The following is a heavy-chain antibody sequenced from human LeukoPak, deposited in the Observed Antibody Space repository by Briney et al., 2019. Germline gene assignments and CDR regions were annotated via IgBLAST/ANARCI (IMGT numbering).Heavy chain of an antibody. D-gene: IGHD3-10*01. V-gene: IGHV5-51*01. CDR2: NYPADSDT. CDR1: GYIFTHYW. Sequence: GESLKISCQVSGYIFTHYWIGWVRQMPGKGLESMGINYPADSDTTYSPSFQGQVTISADKSIDTVYLQWSSLKASDTAMYYCARQSRDGSKTRGYFFDHWGQGTLVTVFS. CDR3: ARQSRDGSKTRGYFFDH. J-gene: IGHJ5*02.